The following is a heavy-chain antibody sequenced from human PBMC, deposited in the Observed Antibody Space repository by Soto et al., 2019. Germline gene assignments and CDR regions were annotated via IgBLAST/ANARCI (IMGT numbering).Heavy chain of an antibody. CDR2: INPSGGST. Sequence: GASVKVSCKASGYTFTSYYMHWVRQAPGQGLEWMGMINPSGGSTSYAQKFQGRVTMTRDTSTSTAYMELRSLRSDDTAVYYCARVTIFGVVPTPYYYYMDVWGKGTTVTVSS. CDR3: ARVTIFGVVPTPYYYYMDV. V-gene: IGHV1-46*01. D-gene: IGHD3-3*01. CDR1: GYTFTSYY. J-gene: IGHJ6*03.